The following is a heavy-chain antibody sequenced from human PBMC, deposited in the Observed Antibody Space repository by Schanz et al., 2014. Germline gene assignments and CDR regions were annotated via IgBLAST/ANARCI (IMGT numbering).Heavy chain of an antibody. Sequence: EVQLVESGGGLVQPGESLRLSCAASGFSFSNYWMSWVRQAPGKGLEWVANIKQDGSEKYYVDSVKGRFTISRDNAKKSLYLRMNSLRAEDTAVYYCVRDRGFCANDICWLRYYMDVWGNGTTVTVSS. J-gene: IGHJ6*03. CDR3: VRDRGFCANDICWLRYYMDV. D-gene: IGHD2-8*01. CDR2: IKQDGSEK. V-gene: IGHV3-7*01. CDR1: GFSFSNYW.